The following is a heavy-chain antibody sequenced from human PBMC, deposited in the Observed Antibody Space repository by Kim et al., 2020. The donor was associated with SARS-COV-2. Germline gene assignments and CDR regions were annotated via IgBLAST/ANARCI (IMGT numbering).Heavy chain of an antibody. Sequence: SETLSLTCTVSGGSISSYYWSWIRQPPGKGLEWIGYIYYSGSTNYNPSLKSRVTISVDTSKNQFSLKLSSVTAADTAVYYCARGRSSSGWYWDYWGQGTLVTVSS. V-gene: IGHV4-59*01. CDR2: IYYSGST. CDR3: ARGRSSSGWYWDY. D-gene: IGHD6-19*01. J-gene: IGHJ4*02. CDR1: GGSISSYY.